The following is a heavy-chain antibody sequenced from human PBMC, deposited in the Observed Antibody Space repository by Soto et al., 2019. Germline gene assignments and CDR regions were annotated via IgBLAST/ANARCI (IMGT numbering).Heavy chain of an antibody. CDR1: GGTFSSYT. Sequence: QVQLVQSGAEVKKPGSSVKVSCKASGGTFSSYTISWVRQAPGQGLEWMGRIIPILGIANYAQKFQGRVTITADKSTSTAYMELSRLRSEDTAVYYCARDGGVGSEVVVPAAMPGYYYYMDVWGKGTTVTVSS. V-gene: IGHV1-69*08. J-gene: IGHJ6*03. CDR2: IIPILGIA. D-gene: IGHD2-2*01. CDR3: ARDGGVGSEVVVPAAMPGYYYYMDV.